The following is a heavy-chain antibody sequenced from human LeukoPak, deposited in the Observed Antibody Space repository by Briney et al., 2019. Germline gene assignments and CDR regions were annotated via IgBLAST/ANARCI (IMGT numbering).Heavy chain of an antibody. Sequence: PGGSLRLSCAASGFTFSSYGMHWVRQAPGKGLERVAVISYDGSNKYYADSVKGRFTISRDNSKNTLYLQMNSLRAEDTAVYYCARTGAGGEWLIGPDWGQGTLVTVSS. CDR1: GFTFSSYG. D-gene: IGHD3-3*01. CDR2: ISYDGSNK. J-gene: IGHJ4*02. V-gene: IGHV3-30*03. CDR3: ARTGAGGEWLIGPD.